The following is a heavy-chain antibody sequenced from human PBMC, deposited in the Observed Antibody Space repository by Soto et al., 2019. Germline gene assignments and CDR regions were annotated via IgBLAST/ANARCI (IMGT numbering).Heavy chain of an antibody. J-gene: IGHJ4*02. CDR3: ARAVGPYDY. CDR1: GFTCSTYG. CDR2: IWHDGSNK. V-gene: IGHV3-33*01. D-gene: IGHD1-26*01. Sequence: QVQLVESGGGVVQPGRSLRLSCAASGFTCSTYGIHWVRQAPGKGLEWVAVIWHDGSNKYYADSVKGRFTISRDNSKSTLYLQMDSLRAEDTAVYYCARAVGPYDYWGQGTLVTVSS.